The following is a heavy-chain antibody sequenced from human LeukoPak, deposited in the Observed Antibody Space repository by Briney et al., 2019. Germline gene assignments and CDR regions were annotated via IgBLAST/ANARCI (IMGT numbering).Heavy chain of an antibody. V-gene: IGHV1-69*04. J-gene: IGHJ4*02. CDR2: IIPILGIA. D-gene: IGHD2-15*01. CDR1: GGTFSSYA. Sequence: GASVKVSCKASGGTFSSYAISWVRQAPGQGLEWMGRIIPILGIANYAQKFQGRVTMTRNTSISTAYMELSSLRSEDTAVYYCARRLGYCSDGSCYSLNYWGQGTLVTVSS. CDR3: ARRLGYCSDGSCYSLNY.